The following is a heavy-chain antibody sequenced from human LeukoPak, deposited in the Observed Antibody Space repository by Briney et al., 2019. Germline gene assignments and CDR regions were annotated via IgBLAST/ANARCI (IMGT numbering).Heavy chain of an antibody. CDR2: IYSGGST. D-gene: IGHD5-12*01. CDR1: GFTVSSNY. J-gene: IGHJ4*02. Sequence: GGSLRLSCAASGFTVSSNYMSWVRQAPGKGLEWVSVIYSGGSTYYADSVKGRFTISRDNSKNTLYLRMNSLRAEDTAVYYCARMGYGDGFDYWGQGTLVTVSS. CDR3: ARMGYGDGFDY. V-gene: IGHV3-53*01.